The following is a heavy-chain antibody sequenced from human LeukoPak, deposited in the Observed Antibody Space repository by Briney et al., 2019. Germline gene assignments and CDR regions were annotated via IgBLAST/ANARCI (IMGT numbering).Heavy chain of an antibody. CDR3: AGYCSSTSCYSLGP. J-gene: IGHJ5*02. CDR1: GFTFSSYG. V-gene: IGHV3-23*01. CDR2: ISGSGGST. Sequence: GGSLRLSCAASGFTFSSYGMSWVRQAPGKGLDWVSAISGSGGSTYYADSVKGRFTISRDNSKNTLYLQMNSLRAEDTAVYYCAGYCSSTSCYSLGPWGQGTLVTVSS. D-gene: IGHD2-2*01.